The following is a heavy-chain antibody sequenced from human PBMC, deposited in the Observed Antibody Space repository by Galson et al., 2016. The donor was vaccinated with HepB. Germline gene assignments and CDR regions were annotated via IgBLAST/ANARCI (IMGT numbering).Heavy chain of an antibody. Sequence: SLRLSCAASGFTFRDYVMSWVRQAPGKGLERVGFIRSNTYDGTTQYAVSVKGRITISRDDSKRIVYLQMNRLKTEDTAVYYCTHLIGHGNFPYDAFDIWGQGTMVTVSS. CDR2: IRSNTYDGTT. J-gene: IGHJ3*02. CDR3: THLIGHGNFPYDAFDI. CDR1: GFTFRDYV. V-gene: IGHV3-49*04. D-gene: IGHD1-7*01.